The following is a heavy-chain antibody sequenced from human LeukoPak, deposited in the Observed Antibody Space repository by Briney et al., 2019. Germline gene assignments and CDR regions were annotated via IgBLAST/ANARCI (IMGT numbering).Heavy chain of an antibody. CDR3: ARHRSSWLIDY. CDR2: ISDSGGNT. V-gene: IGHV3-23*01. J-gene: IGHJ4*02. Sequence: GGSLRLSCAASGFTFNSYAMSWVRQAPWERRQWVSGISDSGGNTYYADSVRGRFTISRDNSKNTLYLQMNSLRAEDTAVYYCARHRSSWLIDYWGQGTLVTVSS. D-gene: IGHD6-6*01. CDR1: GFTFNSYA.